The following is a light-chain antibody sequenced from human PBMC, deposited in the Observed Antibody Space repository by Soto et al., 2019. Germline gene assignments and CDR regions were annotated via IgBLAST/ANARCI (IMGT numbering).Light chain of an antibody. V-gene: IGKV1-12*01. J-gene: IGKJ5*01. CDR1: QSISSW. Sequence: DIQMTQSLSTLSASVGDRVTITCRASQSISSWLAWYQQKPGKAPKLLIYDASSLQSGVPSRFSGSGSGTDFTLTISSLQPEDFATYYCQQANSFPITFGQGTRLEIK. CDR3: QQANSFPIT. CDR2: DAS.